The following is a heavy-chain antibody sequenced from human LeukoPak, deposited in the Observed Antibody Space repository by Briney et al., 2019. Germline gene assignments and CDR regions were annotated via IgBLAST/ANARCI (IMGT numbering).Heavy chain of an antibody. Sequence: SETLSLTCTVSGGSISSYYWSWIRQPAGKGLEWIGRIYTSGSTNYNPSLKSRVTMSVDTSKNQFSLKLKSVTAADTAVYFCARDGYNSGYYFYYMDVWGKGTTVTVSS. CDR3: ARDGYNSGYYFYYMDV. CDR1: GGSISSYY. J-gene: IGHJ6*03. D-gene: IGHD5-24*01. V-gene: IGHV4-4*07. CDR2: IYTSGST.